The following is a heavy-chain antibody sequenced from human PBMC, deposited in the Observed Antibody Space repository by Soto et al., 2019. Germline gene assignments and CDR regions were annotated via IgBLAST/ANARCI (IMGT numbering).Heavy chain of an antibody. D-gene: IGHD3-3*01. J-gene: IGHJ1*01. CDR3: ASYDFWSGYYAFQH. Sequence: PFQPLSLTCSVAGGSISSYYGRWIRQPPGRGLEWIGYIYYSGSTNYNPSLKSRVTISVDTSKNQFSLKLSSVTAADTAVYYRASYDFWSGYYAFQHWGQGTLVTVSS. CDR1: GGSISSYY. V-gene: IGHV4-59*01. CDR2: IYYSGST.